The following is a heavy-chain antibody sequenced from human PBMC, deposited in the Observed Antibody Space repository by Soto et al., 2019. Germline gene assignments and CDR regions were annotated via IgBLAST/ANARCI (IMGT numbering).Heavy chain of an antibody. CDR2: IIPIFGTA. CDR1: GGTFSSYA. V-gene: IGHV1-69*01. D-gene: IGHD6-13*01. CDR3: ARSPQAQYQQLLVFDY. Sequence: QVQLVQSGAEVKKPGSSVKVSCKASGGTFSSYAISWVRQAPGQGLEWMGGIIPIFGTANYAQKFQGRVTITADESTSTAYMELSSLRSEDTAVYYCARSPQAQYQQLLVFDYWGQGTLVTVSS. J-gene: IGHJ4*02.